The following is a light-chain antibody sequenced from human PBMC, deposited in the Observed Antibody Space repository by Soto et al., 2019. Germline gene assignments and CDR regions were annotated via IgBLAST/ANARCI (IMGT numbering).Light chain of an antibody. CDR2: GGS. CDR1: QSFCSY. V-gene: IGKV3-20*01. J-gene: IGKJ1*01. CDR3: QQYGTSPPGT. Sequence: EIVVTQSPVTLSLSPGERATLSCRASQSFCSYLAWYQQKPGQAPRLLIYGGSSRATGIPVRFSGSGSETDFTLTITRLEPEDFAMYYCQQYGTSPPGTFGQGTKVDI.